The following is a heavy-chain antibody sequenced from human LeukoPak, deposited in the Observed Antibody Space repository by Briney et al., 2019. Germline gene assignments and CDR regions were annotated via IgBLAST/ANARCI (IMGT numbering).Heavy chain of an antibody. Sequence: GGSLRLSCAASGFAFDDYPMHWVRQAPGKGLEWVSLISGAGDSIYYTDSVKGRFTISRDNSKNSLYLQMNFLRTEDTALYYCAKGIKGCDYWGQGTLVTVSS. CDR2: ISGAGDSI. CDR1: GFAFDDYP. CDR3: AKGIKGCDY. D-gene: IGHD2-15*01. V-gene: IGHV3-43*02. J-gene: IGHJ4*02.